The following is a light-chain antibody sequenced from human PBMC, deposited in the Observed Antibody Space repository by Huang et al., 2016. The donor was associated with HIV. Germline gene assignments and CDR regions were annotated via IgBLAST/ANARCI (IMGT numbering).Light chain of an antibody. CDR2: GAS. V-gene: IGKV3D-15*01. CDR3: QQYNNWPPWT. Sequence: ATLSCRASAGVSNNVAWYQQRPGQTPRLLIHGASTRHTGIPAKFSGRGSGTEFTLTITSLQHEDSAVYYCQQYNNWPPWTFGPGTQVEI. CDR1: AGVSNN. J-gene: IGKJ1*01.